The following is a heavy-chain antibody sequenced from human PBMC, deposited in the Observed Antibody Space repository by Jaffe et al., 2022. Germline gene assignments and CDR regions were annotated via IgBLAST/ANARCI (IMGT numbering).Heavy chain of an antibody. CDR1: GGSISSGGYS. V-gene: IGHV4-30-2*01. J-gene: IGHJ6*03. CDR3: ARTGGGFGDYFTHYYMDV. CDR2: FYSGGST. D-gene: IGHD4-17*01. Sequence: QLQMVESGSGLVKPSQTLSLTCAVSGGSISSGGYSWSWVRQPPGKGLEWIAYFYSGGSTYYNPSLESRLTISVDTSKNQFSLKLRSVTAADTAVYYCARTGGGFGDYFTHYYMDVWGKGTTVTVSS.